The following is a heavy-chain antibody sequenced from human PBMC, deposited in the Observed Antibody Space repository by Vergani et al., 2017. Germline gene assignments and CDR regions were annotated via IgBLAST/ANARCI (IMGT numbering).Heavy chain of an antibody. CDR2: IYYSGST. V-gene: IGHV4-61*01. CDR3: ASEGTSTGDSY. CDR1: GGSVSSGSYY. Sequence: QVQLQESGPGLVKPSETLSLTCTVSGGSVSSGSYYWSWIRQPPGKGLEWIGYIYYSGSTYYNPSLKSRVTISVDTSKNQFSLKLSSVTAADTAVYYCASEGTSTGDSYWGQGTLVTVSS. D-gene: IGHD7-27*01. J-gene: IGHJ4*02.